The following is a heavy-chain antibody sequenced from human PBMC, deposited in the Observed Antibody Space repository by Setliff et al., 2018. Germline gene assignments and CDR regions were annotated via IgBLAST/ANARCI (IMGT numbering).Heavy chain of an antibody. CDR1: GFTFSAHS. CDR3: AALDWGENFYNVDV. V-gene: IGHV3-21*01. CDR2: SSSTGRYT. Sequence: PGGSLRLSCAASGFTFSAHSMNWVRQAPGKGLEWVSSSSSTGRYTFYADSVKGRFTISRDNARNALYLQMVSLRGEDTGVYFCAALDWGENFYNVDVWGKGTTVTVSS. J-gene: IGHJ6*03. D-gene: IGHD7-27*01.